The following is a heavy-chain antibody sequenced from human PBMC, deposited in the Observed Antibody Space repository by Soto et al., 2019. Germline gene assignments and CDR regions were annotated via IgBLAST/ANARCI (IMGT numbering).Heavy chain of an antibody. CDR3: ARSDYSNYPLPDPPYYYYYMDV. CDR2: IWYDGSNK. D-gene: IGHD4-4*01. V-gene: IGHV3-33*01. CDR1: GFTFSSYG. Sequence: GGSLRLSCAASGFTFSSYGMHWVRQAPGKGLEWVAVIWYDGSNKYYADSVKGRFTISRDNSKNTLYLQMNSLRAEDTAVYYCARSDYSNYPLPDPPYYYYYMDVWGKGTTVTVSS. J-gene: IGHJ6*03.